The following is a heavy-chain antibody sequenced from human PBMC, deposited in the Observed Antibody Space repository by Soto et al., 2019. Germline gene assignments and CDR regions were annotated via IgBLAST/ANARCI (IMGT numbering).Heavy chain of an antibody. CDR3: ARSASTGTVDY. D-gene: IGHD1-1*01. Sequence: GGSLRLSCAASGFTFGIYWMSWVRQAPGKGLEWVANINHGGSESYYVDSAEGRFAISRDNARNSLYLQMHSLRAEDTAMYYCARSASTGTVDYWGQGTLVTVSS. CDR1: GFTFGIYW. J-gene: IGHJ4*02. V-gene: IGHV3-7*03. CDR2: INHGGSES.